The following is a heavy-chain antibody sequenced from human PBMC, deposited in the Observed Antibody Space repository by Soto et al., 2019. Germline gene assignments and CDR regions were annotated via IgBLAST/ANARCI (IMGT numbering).Heavy chain of an antibody. Sequence: QVQLVESGGGVVQPGRSLRLSCAASGFTFSSYAMHWVRQAPGKGLEWVAVISYDGSNKYYADSVKGRFTISRDNSKNTLYLQMNSLRADDTAVYYCAAQLDIWGEGTMVTVSS. CDR1: GFTFSSYA. CDR3: AAQLDI. D-gene: IGHD1-1*01. V-gene: IGHV3-30-3*01. J-gene: IGHJ3*02. CDR2: ISYDGSNK.